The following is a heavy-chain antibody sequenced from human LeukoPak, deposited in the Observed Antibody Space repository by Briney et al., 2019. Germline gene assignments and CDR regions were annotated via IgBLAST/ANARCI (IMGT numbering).Heavy chain of an antibody. CDR2: ISGSGDNT. Sequence: GGSQRLSCAASGFTFSSYAMSWVGQAPGKGLEWVSSISGSGDNTYYADSVKGRFTISRDSSKNTLYLQMNSLRAEDTAVYYCARDFDTSGYTFDYWARATLVTVSS. CDR3: ARDFDTSGYTFDY. CDR1: GFTFSSYA. D-gene: IGHD3-22*01. J-gene: IGHJ4*02. V-gene: IGHV3-23*01.